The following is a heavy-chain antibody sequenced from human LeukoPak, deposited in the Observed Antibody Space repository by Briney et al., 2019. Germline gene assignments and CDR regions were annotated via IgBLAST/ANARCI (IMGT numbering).Heavy chain of an antibody. CDR1: GFSLSSNA. Sequence: GGSLGLSCAASGFSLSSNAMTWVRQAPGKGLEWVSVSTANGGRTYYADSVKGRFTISRDNSKNTLSLQMNSLRADDTAVYYCAKDGAAPGSGGDYFDYWGQGTLVTVSS. V-gene: IGHV3-23*01. CDR2: STANGGRT. D-gene: IGHD3-10*01. CDR3: AKDGAAPGSGGDYFDY. J-gene: IGHJ4*02.